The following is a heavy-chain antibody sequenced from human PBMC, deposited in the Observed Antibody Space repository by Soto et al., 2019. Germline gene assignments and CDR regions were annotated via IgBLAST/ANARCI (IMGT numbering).Heavy chain of an antibody. CDR1: GYSVNSYW. CDR3: ARNSFFDY. CDR2: IYPGDSDA. V-gene: IGHV5-51*01. Sequence: PGESLKISCKASGYSVNSYWIAWVRQMPGKGLEWMGTIYPGDSDARYSPSFQGQVTISADKSISTAYLQWSSLKASDTAMYYCARNSFFDYWGQGTLVTVSS. J-gene: IGHJ4*02.